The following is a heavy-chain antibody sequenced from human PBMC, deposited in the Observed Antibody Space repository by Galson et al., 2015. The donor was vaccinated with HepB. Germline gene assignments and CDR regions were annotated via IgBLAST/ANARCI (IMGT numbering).Heavy chain of an antibody. CDR2: IIPIFGTA. CDR3: AFSGPSYYDFWSGYYGFDY. D-gene: IGHD3-3*01. Sequence: SVKVSCKASGGTFSSYATSWVRQAPGQGLEWMGGIIPIFGTANYAQKFQGRVTITADESTSTAYMELSSLRSEDTAVYYCAFSGPSYYDFWSGYYGFDYWGQGTLVTVSS. J-gene: IGHJ4*02. CDR1: GGTFSSYA. V-gene: IGHV1-69*13.